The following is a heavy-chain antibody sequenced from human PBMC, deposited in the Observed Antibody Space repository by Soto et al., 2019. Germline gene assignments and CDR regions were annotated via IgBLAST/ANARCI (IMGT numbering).Heavy chain of an antibody. CDR1: GYTFTGYY. J-gene: IGHJ4*02. CDR3: ATLGRRITIFGVAPDY. Sequence: ASVKVSCKACGYTFTGYYMHWVRQAPGQGLEWMGWINPNSGGTNYAQKFQGRVTMTRDTSISTAYMELSRLRSDDTAVYYCATLGRRITIFGVAPDYWGQGTLVTVSS. D-gene: IGHD3-3*01. CDR2: INPNSGGT. V-gene: IGHV1-2*02.